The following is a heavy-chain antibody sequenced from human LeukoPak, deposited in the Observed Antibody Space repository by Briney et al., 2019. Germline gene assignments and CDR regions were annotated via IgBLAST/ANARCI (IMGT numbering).Heavy chain of an antibody. CDR3: ARLRVSGSYLYYFDY. D-gene: IGHD1-26*01. CDR1: NGSISSYH. Sequence: SETLSLTCTVSNGSISSYHWSWVRQPPGKGLEWIGYILTSGTTNYNPSLTSRLTISVDTSKNQFTLKLSSVTAADTAVYYCARLRVSGSYLYYFDYWGQGTLVTVSS. CDR2: ILTSGTT. V-gene: IGHV4-4*09. J-gene: IGHJ4*02.